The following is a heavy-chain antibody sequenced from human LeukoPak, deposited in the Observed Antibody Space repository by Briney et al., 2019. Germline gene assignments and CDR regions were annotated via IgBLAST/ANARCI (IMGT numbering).Heavy chain of an antibody. CDR3: AGDRITIFGVAPGSYGMDV. CDR1: GYTFTSYD. J-gene: IGHJ6*02. CDR2: MNPNSGNT. V-gene: IGHV1-8*01. D-gene: IGHD3-3*01. Sequence: GASVKVSCKASGYTFTSYDINWVRQATGQGLEWMGWMNPNSGNTGYAQKFQGRVTMTRNTSISTAYMELSSLRSEDTAVYYCAGDRITIFGVAPGSYGMDVWGQGTTVTVSS.